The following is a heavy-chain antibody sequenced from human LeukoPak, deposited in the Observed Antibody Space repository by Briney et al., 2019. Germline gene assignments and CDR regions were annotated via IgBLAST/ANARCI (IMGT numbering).Heavy chain of an antibody. CDR1: GCTLSSYG. J-gene: IGHJ4*02. V-gene: IGHV3-30*03. Sequence: PGGSLRLSCVASGCTLSSYGMHWVRQAPGKGLEWVALISYDGSQKYYADSVKGRFTISRDNAKNSLYLQMNSLRAEDTAVYYCAMEGYSGNYPAYWGQGTLVTVSS. D-gene: IGHD1-26*01. CDR3: AMEGYSGNYPAY. CDR2: ISYDGSQK.